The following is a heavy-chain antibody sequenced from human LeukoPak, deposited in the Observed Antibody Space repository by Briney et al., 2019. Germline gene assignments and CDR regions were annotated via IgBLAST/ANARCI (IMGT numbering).Heavy chain of an antibody. J-gene: IGHJ4*02. CDR2: IWHDGSHK. CDR3: ARGASYGDYKL. Sequence: GGSLRLSCAASGFAFNTYAMHWVRQAPGQGLEWVALIWHDGSHKFYSNSVRGQFTISRDNSKNTVSLQMNNLRPEDTAVYYCARGASYGDYKLWGQGTLVTVSS. CDR1: GFAFNTYA. V-gene: IGHV3-33*01. D-gene: IGHD4-17*01.